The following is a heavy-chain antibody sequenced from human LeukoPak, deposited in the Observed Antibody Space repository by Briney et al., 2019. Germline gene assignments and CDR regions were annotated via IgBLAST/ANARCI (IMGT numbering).Heavy chain of an antibody. CDR2: ISAYNGNT. CDR3: ARDGAYCSSTSCRRNNWFDP. Sequence: ASVKVSCKASGYTFTSYGISWVRQAPGQGLEWMGWISAYNGNTNYAQKLQGRVTMTTDTSTSTAYMELRSLRSDDTAVYYCARDGAYCSSTSCRRNNWFDPWGQGTLVTVSS. J-gene: IGHJ5*02. V-gene: IGHV1-18*01. D-gene: IGHD2-2*01. CDR1: GYTFTSYG.